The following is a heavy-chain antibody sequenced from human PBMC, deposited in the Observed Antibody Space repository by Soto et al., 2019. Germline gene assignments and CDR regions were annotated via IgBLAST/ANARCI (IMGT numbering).Heavy chain of an antibody. CDR3: AKEGALSGWTYGDC. V-gene: IGHV3-30*18. D-gene: IGHD6-19*01. Sequence: QVQLVESGGGVVQPGRSLRLSCAASGFSFSDYGMHWVRQAPGKGLDWVGVISYDGSERHFADSVKGRFTISRDNSKNTLYLQMNSLRPEDTAVYHCAKEGALSGWTYGDCWGQGTLVTVSS. CDR2: ISYDGSER. CDR1: GFSFSDYG. J-gene: IGHJ4*02.